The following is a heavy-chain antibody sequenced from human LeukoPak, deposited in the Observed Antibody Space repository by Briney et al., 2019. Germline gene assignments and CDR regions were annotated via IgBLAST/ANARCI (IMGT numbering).Heavy chain of an antibody. Sequence: PGGSLRLSCAASGFIVSSNYMSWVRQAPGKGLEWVSVIYSGGSTDYADSVKGRFTISRDNSKNTLYLQMNSLRAEDTAVYYCARDRGGDLDYWGQGTLVTVSS. CDR1: GFIVSSNY. V-gene: IGHV3-53*01. J-gene: IGHJ4*02. CDR2: IYSGGST. D-gene: IGHD3-10*01. CDR3: ARDRGGDLDY.